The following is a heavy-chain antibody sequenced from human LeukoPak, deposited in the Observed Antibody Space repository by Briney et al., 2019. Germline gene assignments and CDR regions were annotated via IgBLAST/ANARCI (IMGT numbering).Heavy chain of an antibody. D-gene: IGHD6-13*01. CDR1: GGSISSSSYY. CDR3: ARRSQAAAGRGIDY. V-gene: IGHV4-39*01. CDR2: MSNSVST. Sequence: SETLSLTCTVSGGSISSSSYYWGWIRQSPGKGLEWIGTMSNSVSTYYNPSLKSRVTISGDTAKNQFSLKLSSVTAADTAVYYCARRSQAAAGRGIDYWGQGTLVTVSS. J-gene: IGHJ4*02.